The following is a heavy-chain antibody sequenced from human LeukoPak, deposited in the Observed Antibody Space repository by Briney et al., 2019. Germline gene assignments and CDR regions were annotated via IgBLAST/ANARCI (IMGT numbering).Heavy chain of an antibody. CDR3: ARQGLHDYGDYRDAFDI. CDR1: GGSISSYY. CDR2: IYTSGST. V-gene: IGHV4-4*07. Sequence: SETLSLTCTVSGGSISSYYWSWIRQPAGKGLEWIGRIYTSGSTNYNPSLKSRVTISVDTSKNQISLKLSSVTAADTAVYYCARQGLHDYGDYRDAFDIWGQGTMVTVSS. D-gene: IGHD4-17*01. J-gene: IGHJ3*02.